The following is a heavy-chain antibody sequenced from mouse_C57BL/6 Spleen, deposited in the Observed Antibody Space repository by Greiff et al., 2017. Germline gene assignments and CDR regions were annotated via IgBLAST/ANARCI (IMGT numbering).Heavy chain of an antibody. D-gene: IGHD4-1*01. CDR3: ARQVLTGHWYFDV. CDR1: EYEFPSHD. V-gene: IGHV5-2*03. Sequence: EVKLEESGGGLVQPGESLKLSCESNEYEFPSHDMSWVRKTPEKRLELVAAINSDGGSTYYPDTMERRFIISRDNTKKTLYLQMSSLRSEDTALYYCARQVLTGHWYFDVWGTGTTVTVSS. J-gene: IGHJ1*03. CDR2: INSDGGST.